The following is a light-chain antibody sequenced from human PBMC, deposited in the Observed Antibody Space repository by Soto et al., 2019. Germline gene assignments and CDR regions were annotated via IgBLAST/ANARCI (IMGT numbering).Light chain of an antibody. CDR1: QRISSW. Sequence: DIPMTQSPSTLSASVGDRVTITCRANQRISSWLAWYQLKPGKAPKLLIYKASNLESGVPPRFSGSGSGTEFTLTISSLQHGDFATYYCQQYVNYPWTFGPGTKVDIK. CDR2: KAS. J-gene: IGKJ1*01. CDR3: QQYVNYPWT. V-gene: IGKV1-5*03.